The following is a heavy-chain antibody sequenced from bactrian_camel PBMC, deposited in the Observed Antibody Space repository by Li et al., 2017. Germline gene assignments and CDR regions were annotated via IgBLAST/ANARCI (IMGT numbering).Heavy chain of an antibody. CDR3: AAQFLEASCAVVHAIDN. CDR2: IDSRGTT. J-gene: IGHJ4*01. CDR1: GDTSSSSFNC. D-gene: IGHD2*01. Sequence: VQLVESGGGSVQAGGSLRLSCAASGDTSSSSFNCMAWFRQAPGKEREGVAVIDSRGTTNYADSVKGRFTLAKDVSKNTLYLQMNSLKPEDTAMYYCAAQFLEASCAVVHAIDNWGQGTQVTVS. V-gene: IGHV3S53*01.